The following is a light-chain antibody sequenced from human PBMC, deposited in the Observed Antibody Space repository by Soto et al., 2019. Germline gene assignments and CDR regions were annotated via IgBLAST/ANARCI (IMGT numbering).Light chain of an antibody. V-gene: IGLV2-8*01. CDR3: TSYAGGNNV. J-gene: IGLJ1*01. CDR2: EVN. CDR1: STDVGGYDY. Sequence: QSALTQPPSASGSPGQSVTISCTGTSTDVGGYDYVSWYQQHPGKVPKLMIYEVNKRPSGVPDRFSGFKSGNTASLTVSGLQPEDEADYYCTSYAGGNNVFGTGTKLTVL.